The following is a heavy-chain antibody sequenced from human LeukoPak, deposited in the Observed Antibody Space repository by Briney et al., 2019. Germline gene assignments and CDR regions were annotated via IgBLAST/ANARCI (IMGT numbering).Heavy chain of an antibody. CDR2: ISISGSTI. J-gene: IGHJ6*03. CDR1: GFTFSDYY. D-gene: IGHD4-17*01. V-gene: IGHV3-11*01. Sequence: GGSLRLSCAASGFTFSDYYMSWIRQAPGKGLEWVSYISISGSTIYYADSVKGRFTISRDNAKNSLYLQMNSLRAEDTAVYYCAKDQTVTTYYYYYYMDVWGKGTTVTISS. CDR3: AKDQTVTTYYYYYYMDV.